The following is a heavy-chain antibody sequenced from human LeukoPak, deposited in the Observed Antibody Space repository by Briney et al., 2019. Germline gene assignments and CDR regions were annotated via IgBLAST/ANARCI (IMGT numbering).Heavy chain of an antibody. CDR2: IYSVGTT. CDR1: GFPLKCNY. CDR3: ARDRGDY. V-gene: IGHV3-53*01. D-gene: IGHD5-24*01. Sequence: PGGSLRLSCAASGFPLKCNYMSGLPQAPPKGLEWVSVIYSVGTTYYADSVKGRFTISRDSSKNTLYLQMNSLRAEDTAVYYCARDRGDYWGQGTLVTVSS. J-gene: IGHJ4*02.